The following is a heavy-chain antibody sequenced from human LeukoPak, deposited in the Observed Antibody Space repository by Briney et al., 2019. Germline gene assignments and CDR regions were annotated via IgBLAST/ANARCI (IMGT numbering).Heavy chain of an antibody. Sequence: ASVKVSCKASGYTFTSYYMHCVRQAPGQGLEWMGWINPNSGGTNYAQKFQGRVTMTRDTSISTAYMELSRLRSDDTAVYYCARVLGPLNAFDPWGQGTLVTVSS. D-gene: IGHD3-16*01. J-gene: IGHJ5*02. CDR2: INPNSGGT. V-gene: IGHV1-2*02. CDR3: ARVLGPLNAFDP. CDR1: GYTFTSYY.